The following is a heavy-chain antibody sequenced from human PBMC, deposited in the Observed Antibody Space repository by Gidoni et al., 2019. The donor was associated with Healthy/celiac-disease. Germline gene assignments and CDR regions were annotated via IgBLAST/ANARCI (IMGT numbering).Heavy chain of an antibody. CDR3: ARASSSWPPYYYYYGMDV. CDR2: ISSSSSYI. J-gene: IGHJ6*02. CDR1: GFTFSSYS. V-gene: IGHV3-21*01. Sequence: EVQLVESGGGLVKPGGSLRLSCAASGFTFSSYSMNWVRQAPGKGLEWVSSISSSSSYIYYADSVKGRFTISRDNAKNSLYLQMNSLRAEDTAVYYCARASSSWPPYYYYYGMDVWGQGTTVTVSS. D-gene: IGHD6-13*01.